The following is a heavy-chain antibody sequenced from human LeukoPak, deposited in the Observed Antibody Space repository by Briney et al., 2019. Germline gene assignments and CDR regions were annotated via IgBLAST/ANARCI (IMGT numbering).Heavy chain of an antibody. CDR2: ISAYNGHT. J-gene: IGHJ1*01. V-gene: IGHV1-18*01. D-gene: IGHD6-6*01. CDR3: ARDPSSSSRYFQH. CDR1: GYTFTSYG. Sequence: GASVNVSCKASGYTFTSYGINWVRQAPGQGLEWMGWISAYNGHTNYAQKLQGRVTMTTDTSTSTAYMELRSLRSDDTAVYYCARDPSSSSRYFQHGGQGTLVTVSS.